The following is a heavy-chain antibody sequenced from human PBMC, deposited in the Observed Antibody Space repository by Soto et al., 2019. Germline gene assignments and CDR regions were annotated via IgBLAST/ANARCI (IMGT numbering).Heavy chain of an antibody. J-gene: IGHJ6*02. D-gene: IGHD3-3*01. CDR2: INHSGST. CDR3: ARLPTYDFWSGYYEKLYYYYGMDV. V-gene: IGHV4-34*01. CDR1: GGSFSGYY. Sequence: KASETLSLTCAVYGGSFSGYYWSWIRQPPGKGLEWIGEINHSGSTNYNPSLKSRVTISVDTSKNQFSLKLSSVTAADTAVYYCARLPTYDFWSGYYEKLYYYYGMDVWGQGTTVTVSS.